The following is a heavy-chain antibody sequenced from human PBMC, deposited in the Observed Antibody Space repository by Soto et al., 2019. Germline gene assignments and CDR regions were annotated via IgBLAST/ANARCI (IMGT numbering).Heavy chain of an antibody. CDR3: ANLDMITFGGVIGPNDEFDI. J-gene: IGHJ3*02. D-gene: IGHD3-16*02. Sequence: SETLSLTCAVYGGLYSDYYWSWIRQAPGKGLEWIGEIHHSGTTNYNPSLRSRVTITLDRSKNQFTLRLSSVTAADTAVYYCANLDMITFGGVIGPNDEFDIWGQGTMVTVS. CDR2: IHHSGTT. CDR1: GGLYSDYY. V-gene: IGHV4-34*01.